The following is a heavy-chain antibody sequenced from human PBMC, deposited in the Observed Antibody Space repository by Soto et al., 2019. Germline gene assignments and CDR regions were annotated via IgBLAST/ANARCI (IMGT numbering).Heavy chain of an antibody. CDR3: ARGKSSGSFDY. CDR1: GGSIRSYY. D-gene: IGHD6-19*01. CDR2: IYYSGST. V-gene: IGHV4-59*01. Sequence: PSETMSLTCTVSGGSIRSYYWSWIRQPPGKGLDWIGYIYYSGSTKYNPSLKSRVTISLDTSKNQFSLKLSSVTALDTAVYYCARGKSSGSFDYWGQGTLVTVSS. J-gene: IGHJ4*02.